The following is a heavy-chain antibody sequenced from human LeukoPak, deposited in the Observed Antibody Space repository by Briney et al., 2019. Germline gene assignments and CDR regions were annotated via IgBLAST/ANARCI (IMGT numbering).Heavy chain of an antibody. V-gene: IGHV3-7*04. J-gene: IGHJ4*02. Sequence: PGGSLRLSCAASGFTFSDYWMNWVRQTPGKGLEWVANIQPDGSEKYYVDSVKGRFTISRDNAKNSLYLQMNSLRAEDTAVYYCARGSRNLYWGQGTLVTVSS. CDR2: IQPDGSEK. CDR1: GFTFSDYW. CDR3: ARGSRNLY. D-gene: IGHD1-26*01.